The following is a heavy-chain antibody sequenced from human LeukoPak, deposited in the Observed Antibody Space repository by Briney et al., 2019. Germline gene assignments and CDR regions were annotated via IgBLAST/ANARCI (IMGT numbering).Heavy chain of an antibody. Sequence: GGSVRLSCAASGFSFSSYAMNWVRQAPGKGLEWVSVICGSSSSTYYVDSVKGRFTISRDNSKNTLYLQMNSLRAEDTAIYYCAKGSGGSCHSATDYWGQGTLVTVSS. V-gene: IGHV3-23*01. CDR2: ICGSSSST. CDR1: GFSFSSYA. J-gene: IGHJ4*02. CDR3: AKGSGGSCHSATDY. D-gene: IGHD2-15*01.